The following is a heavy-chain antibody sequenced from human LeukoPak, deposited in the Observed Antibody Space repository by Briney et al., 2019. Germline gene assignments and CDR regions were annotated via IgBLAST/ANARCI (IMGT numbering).Heavy chain of an antibody. J-gene: IGHJ4*02. CDR2: IRYDGSNK. CDR1: GFTFSSYG. Sequence: GGSLRLSCAASGFTFSSYGMHWVRQAPGKGLEWVAFIRYDGSNKYYADSVKGRFTISRDNSKNTLYLQMNRLRAEDTAVYYCAKMGDIVVVPAAILEGDDDYWGQGTLVTVSS. D-gene: IGHD2-2*02. V-gene: IGHV3-30*02. CDR3: AKMGDIVVVPAAILEGDDDY.